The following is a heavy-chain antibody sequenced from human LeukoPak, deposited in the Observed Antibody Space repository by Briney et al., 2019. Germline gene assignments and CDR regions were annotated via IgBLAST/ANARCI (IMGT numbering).Heavy chain of an antibody. CDR3: ARAFVNDFWSGYPFHYGMDV. V-gene: IGHV4-59*01. Sequence: SETLSLTCTASGGSISSTYWSWIRQPPGRGLEWIGDMYYSGITKYNPSLKSRVVMSVDASENQFSLKLSSVTAADTAVYYCARAFVNDFWSGYPFHYGMDVWGQGTTVTVSS. D-gene: IGHD3-3*01. CDR2: MYYSGIT. J-gene: IGHJ6*02. CDR1: GGSISSTY.